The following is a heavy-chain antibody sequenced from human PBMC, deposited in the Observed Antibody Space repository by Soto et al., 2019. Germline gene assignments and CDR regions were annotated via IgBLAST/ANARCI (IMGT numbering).Heavy chain of an antibody. CDR3: TTDRSSSSFHY. CDR2: IRSKTDGGTI. Sequence: EVQLVESGGGLVKPGGSLRLSCAASGFTFSNDWMSWVRQAPGKGLEWLGRIRSKTDGGTIDYAAPVKGRFTISRDDSKNTLYLQMNSLNPEDTAVYYCTTDRSSSSFHYWGQGTLVTVSS. V-gene: IGHV3-15*01. D-gene: IGHD2-2*01. J-gene: IGHJ4*02. CDR1: GFTFSNDW.